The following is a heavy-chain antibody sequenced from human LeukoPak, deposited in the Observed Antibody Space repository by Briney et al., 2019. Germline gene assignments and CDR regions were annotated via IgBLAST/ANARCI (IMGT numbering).Heavy chain of an antibody. CDR3: ARDGTPHTEAFDI. V-gene: IGHV4-4*02. CDR2: IYHSGST. J-gene: IGHJ3*02. D-gene: IGHD1/OR15-1a*01. CDR1: GGSISSSNW. Sequence: SETLSLTCAVSGGSISSSNWWSWVRQPPGKGLEWIGEIYHSGSTNYNPSLKSRVTISVDKSKNQFSLKLSSVTAADTAVYYCARDGTPHTEAFDIWGQGTMVTVSS.